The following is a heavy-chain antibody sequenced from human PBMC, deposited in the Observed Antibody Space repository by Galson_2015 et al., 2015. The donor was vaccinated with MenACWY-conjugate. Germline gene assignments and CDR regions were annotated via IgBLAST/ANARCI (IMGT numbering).Heavy chain of an antibody. D-gene: IGHD2-2*01. V-gene: IGHV3-7*03. CDR1: GFIFNNYW. J-gene: IGHJ4*02. CDR2: IKQDGSEK. CDR3: ARDVGCCSSSNDGYSPN. Sequence: SLRLSCAASGFIFNNYWMSWVRQVPGKGPEWVANIKQDGSEKYYVDSVRGRFTISRDNTKNSLYLQMNSLRAEDTAVYYCARDVGCCSSSNDGYSPNWGQGTLVTVSS.